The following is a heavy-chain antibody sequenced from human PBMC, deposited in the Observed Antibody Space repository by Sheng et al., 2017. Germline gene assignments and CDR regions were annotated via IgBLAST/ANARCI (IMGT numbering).Heavy chain of an antibody. Sequence: QVQLVESGGGVVQPGRSLRLSCAASGFTFSSYGMHWVRQAPGKGLEWVAVIWYDGSNKYYADSVKGRFTISRDNSKNTLYLQMNSLRAEDTAVYYCARDALGLRAAEYFQHWGQGTLVTV. CDR2: IWYDGSNK. CDR1: GFTFSSYG. J-gene: IGHJ1*01. CDR3: ARDALGLRAAEYFQH. D-gene: IGHD4-17*01. V-gene: IGHV3-33*01.